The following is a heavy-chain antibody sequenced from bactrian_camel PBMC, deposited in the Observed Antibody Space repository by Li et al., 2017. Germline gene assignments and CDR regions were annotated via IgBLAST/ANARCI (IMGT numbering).Heavy chain of an antibody. Sequence: QLVESGGGSVQAGGSLRLSCAFSGYTYSAHCMGWFRQAPGQAREWVSTFTSSGGYTFYGDSVKGRFTISRDNAKNTVYLQMNDLKPEDTAEYYCAATRIAGFPAVSRFPPETVCRTNFAAWGQGTQVTVSS. V-gene: IGHV3S25*01. D-gene: IGHD1*01. J-gene: IGHJ4*01. CDR2: FTSSGGYT. CDR3: AATRIAGFPAVSRFPPETVCRTNFAA. CDR1: GYTYSAHC.